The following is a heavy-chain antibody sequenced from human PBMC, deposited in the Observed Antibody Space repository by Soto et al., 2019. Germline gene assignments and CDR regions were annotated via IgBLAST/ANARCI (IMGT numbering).Heavy chain of an antibody. CDR3: ARGRSTFGMDV. CDR2: INHIGCT. CDR1: GGCFSGYY. V-gene: IGHV4-34*01. J-gene: IGHJ6*02. D-gene: IGHD3-16*01. Sequence: SETLSLKCAVYGGCFSGYYCSWIRQLPGTGLEPIGEINHIGCTNYNPSLKRRVTISVDTSKNQFSLKLSSVTAADTAVYYFARGRSTFGMDVWVQGTMVT.